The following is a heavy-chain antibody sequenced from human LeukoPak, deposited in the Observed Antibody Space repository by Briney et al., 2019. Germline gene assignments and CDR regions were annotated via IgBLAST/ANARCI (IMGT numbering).Heavy chain of an antibody. CDR2: IYYSGTT. CDR3: ARNPDSGSYYDVPYYFDY. CDR1: GGSISSYY. V-gene: IGHV4-59*08. J-gene: IGHJ4*02. D-gene: IGHD1-26*01. Sequence: PSETLSLTGTVSGGSISSYYWSWLPQPPGKGLEWIGYIYYSGTTNYNPPLKSRVTTSVDTSKNQFSLKLSPVTAADTAVYYCARNPDSGSYYDVPYYFDYWGQGTLVTVSS.